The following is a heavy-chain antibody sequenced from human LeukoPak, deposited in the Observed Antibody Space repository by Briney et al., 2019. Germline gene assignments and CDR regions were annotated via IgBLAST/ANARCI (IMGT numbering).Heavy chain of an antibody. V-gene: IGHV3-30*02. J-gene: IGHJ5*02. CDR3: AKDRPIKGGFDP. D-gene: IGHD3-16*01. CDR1: GFSLTTYG. CDR2: MRSDGTSK. Sequence: GGSLRLSCVASGFSLTTYGMLWVRQAPGKGLQWVAFMRSDGTSKYYGDSVEGRFTISRDNSKSTLYLLMNSLSAEDTGIYYCAKDRPIKGGFDPWGQGTPVTVSS.